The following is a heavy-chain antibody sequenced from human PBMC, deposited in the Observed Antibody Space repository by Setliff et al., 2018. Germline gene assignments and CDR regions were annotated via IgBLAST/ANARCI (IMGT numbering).Heavy chain of an antibody. V-gene: IGHV7-4-1*02. CDR1: GYTFTTYT. D-gene: IGHD3-10*01. J-gene: IGHJ6*03. CDR2: INTNTGNP. CDR3: ARGSRFGTIVYKGDYYMDV. Sequence: ASVKVSCKASGYTFTTYTMNWVRQAPGQGLEWMGWINTNTGNPTYAQGFTGRFVFSLDTSVSTAYLQISSLKSEDTAVYYCARGSRFGTIVYKGDYYMDVWGKGTAVTVSS.